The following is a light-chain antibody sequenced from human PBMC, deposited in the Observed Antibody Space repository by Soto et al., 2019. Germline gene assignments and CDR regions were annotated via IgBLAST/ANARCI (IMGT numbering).Light chain of an antibody. V-gene: IGKV1-5*01. J-gene: IGKJ1*01. CDR3: QHYNSYSEA. Sequence: DIQMTQSPSTLSAFVGDRVTITCRASQRISYWLAWYQQKPGKAPKFLIYDVSTLESGVPSRFSGSGSGTEFTLTISSLQPDDFATYYCQHYNSYSEAFGQGTKVDIK. CDR2: DVS. CDR1: QRISYW.